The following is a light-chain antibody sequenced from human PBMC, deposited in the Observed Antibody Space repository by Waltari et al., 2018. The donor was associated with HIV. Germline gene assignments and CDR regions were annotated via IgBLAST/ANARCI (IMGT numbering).Light chain of an antibody. CDR3: QTWGTSVQGV. V-gene: IGLV4-69*01. J-gene: IGLJ3*02. CDR2: VNSDGSH. CDR1: SSHISYA. Sequence: QPMLTQSPSASASLGASVKLTCTLSSSHISYAIVWHQQRSETAPRFLMSVNSDGSHTKGDGIPDRFSGSSSGTDRYLTISSLQSEDEADYYCQTWGTSVQGVFGGGTKLTVI.